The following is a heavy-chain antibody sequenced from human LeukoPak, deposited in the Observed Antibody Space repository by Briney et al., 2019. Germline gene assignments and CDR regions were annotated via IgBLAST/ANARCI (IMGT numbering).Heavy chain of an antibody. CDR3: AKASVAIPQYCNS. CDR1: GFTFGNYA. Sequence: PGGSLRLSCEASGFTFGNYAMNWVRQAPGKGLEWVFTISGTGSSTCYADSAKGRFTISRDNSKDTLFLQLNSLTAADTAMYFCAKASVAIPQYCNSWGQGTLVTVSS. V-gene: IGHV3-23*01. D-gene: IGHD2-2*02. J-gene: IGHJ5*02. CDR2: ISGTGSST.